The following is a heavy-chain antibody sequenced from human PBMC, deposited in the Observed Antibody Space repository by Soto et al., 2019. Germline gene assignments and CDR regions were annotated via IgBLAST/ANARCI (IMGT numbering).Heavy chain of an antibody. V-gene: IGHV3-23*01. CDR1: GFSFRNYA. CDR3: AKEAEENENVPIPGDN. D-gene: IGHD1-1*01. Sequence: PGGSLRLSCAASGFSFRNYAMTWVRQAQGKGLEWVSGLSGSVTMRYYADSVRGRIIISRDNAKNTLFLQMDNLRVEVSAVYYCAKEAEENENVPIPGDNWGQGTPVTVSS. J-gene: IGHJ4*02. CDR2: LSGSVTMR.